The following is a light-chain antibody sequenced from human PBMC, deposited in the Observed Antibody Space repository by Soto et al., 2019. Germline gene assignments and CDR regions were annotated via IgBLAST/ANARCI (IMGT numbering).Light chain of an antibody. CDR2: KAS. CDR3: QQYNSLRT. V-gene: IGKV1-5*03. Sequence: DIQMTQSPSTLSASVGDRVTITCRASQSISSWLAWYQQKPGKAPKLLIYKASSLESGVPSRFSGSGSGTEFTLTISSLKPDDFATYDCQQYNSLRTFGQGTKVEIK. CDR1: QSISSW. J-gene: IGKJ1*01.